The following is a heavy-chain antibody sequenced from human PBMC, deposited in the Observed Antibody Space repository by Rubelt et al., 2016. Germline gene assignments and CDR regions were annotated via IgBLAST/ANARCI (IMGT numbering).Heavy chain of an antibody. J-gene: IGHJ5*02. CDR2: TYSGGST. V-gene: IGHV3-66*03. CDR3: ARDPRSPGVWNCFDP. D-gene: IGHD1-26*01. Sequence: EVRLVESGGGLIQPGGSLRLSCAASGFTVSSNYMSWVRQAPGKGLEWVSVTYSGGSTYSADSVKGRFTISRDNSKNTLSLQMSSLGPEDTAAYYCARDPRSPGVWNCFDPWGQGTLVTVSS. CDR1: GFTVSSNY.